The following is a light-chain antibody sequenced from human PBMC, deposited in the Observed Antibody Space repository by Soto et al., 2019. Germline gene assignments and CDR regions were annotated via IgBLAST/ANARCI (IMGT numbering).Light chain of an antibody. CDR2: EVS. V-gene: IGLV2-14*01. CDR1: SSDVGGYKY. J-gene: IGLJ2*01. Sequence: QSVLTQPASVSGSPGQSITISCTGTSSDVGGYKYVSWYHQYPGKAPKLMIYEVSNRPSGVSDRFSGSKSGNTASLTISGLQAEDEGDYYCYSYTSSSTVVFGGGTQLTV. CDR3: YSYTSSSTVV.